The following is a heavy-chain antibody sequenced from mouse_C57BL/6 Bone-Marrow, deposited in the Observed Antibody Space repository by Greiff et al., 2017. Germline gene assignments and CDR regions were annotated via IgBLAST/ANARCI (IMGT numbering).Heavy chain of an antibody. CDR1: GFTFSNYY. CDR3: ASHYYSNYDGYFDV. CDR2: ISNGGGST. Sequence: EVMLVESGGGLVQPGGSLKLSCAASGFTFSNYYMYWVRQTPEKRLEWVAYISNGGGSTYYPDTVKGRFTISRDNAKNTLYLQMSRLKSEDTAMYYCASHYYSNYDGYFDVWGTGNTVTVSS. V-gene: IGHV5-12*01. D-gene: IGHD2-5*01. J-gene: IGHJ1*03.